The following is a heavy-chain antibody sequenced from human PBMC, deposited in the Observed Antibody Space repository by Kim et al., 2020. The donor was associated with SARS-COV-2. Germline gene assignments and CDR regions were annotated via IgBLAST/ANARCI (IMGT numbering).Heavy chain of an antibody. CDR1: GGSFSGYY. D-gene: IGHD6-13*01. Sequence: SETLSLTCAVYGGSFSGYYWSWIRQPPGKGLEWIGEINHSGSTNYNPSLKSRVTISVDTSKNQFSLKLSSVTAADTAVYYCARGRGSSSRLRAFDIWGQGTMVTVSS. J-gene: IGHJ3*02. CDR2: INHSGST. V-gene: IGHV4-34*01. CDR3: ARGRGSSSRLRAFDI.